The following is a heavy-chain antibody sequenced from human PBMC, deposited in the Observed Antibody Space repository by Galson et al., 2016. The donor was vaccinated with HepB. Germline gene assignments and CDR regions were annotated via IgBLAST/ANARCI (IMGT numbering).Heavy chain of an antibody. J-gene: IGHJ4*02. CDR3: SRGKNGFDYDY. CDR2: ISSGSTTI. Sequence: LRLSCAASGFTFSSYSMNWVRQAPGKGLEWVSYISSGSTTIHYADSVKGRFTISRNNAKNSLYLQMNSLRAEDTAVYYCSRGKNGFDYDYWGQGTLVTVSS. V-gene: IGHV3-48*04. CDR1: GFTFSSYS. D-gene: IGHD5-24*01.